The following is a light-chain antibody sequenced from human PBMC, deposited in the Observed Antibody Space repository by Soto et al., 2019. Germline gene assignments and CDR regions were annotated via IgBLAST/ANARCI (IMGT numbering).Light chain of an antibody. Sequence: DIQMTQSPSILSASVGDRVTITCRASQRISIWLAWYQQKPGKAPKLLISKASSLEGGVPSRFSGGGSGTEFTLTISSLQPDDFATYYCQQYSTYWTFGPGTKVEIK. J-gene: IGKJ1*01. CDR2: KAS. CDR1: QRISIW. V-gene: IGKV1-5*03. CDR3: QQYSTYWT.